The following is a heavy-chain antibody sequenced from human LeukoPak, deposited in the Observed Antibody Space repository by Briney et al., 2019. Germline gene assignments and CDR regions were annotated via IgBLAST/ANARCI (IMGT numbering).Heavy chain of an antibody. CDR2: ISYDGNTK. J-gene: IGHJ6*02. Sequence: GGSLRLSCVVSGFNFSTYNMHWVRQAPGKGLEWMAVISYDGNTKNYADSVKGRFTISRDNSRDTLFLQMSSLRAEDTAVYYCAASVTILYYYYYGMDVWGQGTTVTVSS. V-gene: IGHV3-30-3*01. CDR1: GFNFSTYN. CDR3: AASVTILYYYYYGMDV. D-gene: IGHD3-3*01.